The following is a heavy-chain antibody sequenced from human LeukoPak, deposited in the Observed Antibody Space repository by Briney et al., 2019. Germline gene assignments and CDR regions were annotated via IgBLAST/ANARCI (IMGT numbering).Heavy chain of an antibody. D-gene: IGHD4-11*01. CDR1: GGSISSTGYY. Sequence: SETLSLTCTVSGGSISSTGYYWGWIRPPPEKGLEWIVNIYYSGSTYYNPSLKSRVTISVDTSKNQFSLKLSSVTAADTAVYYCARRGGNYGNFDYWGQGTLVTVSS. J-gene: IGHJ4*02. CDR3: ARRGGNYGNFDY. V-gene: IGHV4-39*01. CDR2: IYYSGST.